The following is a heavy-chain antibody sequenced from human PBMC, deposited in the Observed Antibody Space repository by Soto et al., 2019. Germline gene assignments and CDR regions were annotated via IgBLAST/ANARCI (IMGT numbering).Heavy chain of an antibody. CDR3: AKDSLKRRNQYYFDY. CDR2: ITYDGSNK. J-gene: IGHJ4*02. D-gene: IGHD1-1*01. Sequence: GGSLRLSCAASGFTFSSYGMHWVRQAPGKGLEWVAVITYDGSNKYYADSVKGRFTIPRDNSKNTLYLQMNSLRAEDTAVYYCAKDSLKRRNQYYFDYWGQGTLVTVSS. V-gene: IGHV3-30*18. CDR1: GFTFSSYG.